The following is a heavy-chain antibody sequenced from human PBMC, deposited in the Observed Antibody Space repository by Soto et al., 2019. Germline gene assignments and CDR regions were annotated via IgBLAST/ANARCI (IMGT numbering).Heavy chain of an antibody. Sequence: SETLSLTCTVSGGSIDYYRWSWIRQPPGKGLEWIGDISDSGSTNYNLSLRSRVTILVDTSKNQFSLKLNSVTAADTAVYYCARDSTSWFPYYGIDVWGQGTTVAVSS. V-gene: IGHV4-59*01. CDR2: ISDSGST. CDR3: ARDSTSWFPYYGIDV. J-gene: IGHJ6*02. D-gene: IGHD6-13*01. CDR1: GGSIDYYR.